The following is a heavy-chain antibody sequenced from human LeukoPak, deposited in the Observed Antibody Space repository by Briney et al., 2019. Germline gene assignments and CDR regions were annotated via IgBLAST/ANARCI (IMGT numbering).Heavy chain of an antibody. Sequence: GGSLRLSCAASGFDFINFHIHWVRQAPGKGLEWLAFVSKDGNNIYYADSVKGRFTISRDDSKSTLYLQMNSLRADDTAIYYCARDFLWLVDYWGQGTLVTVSS. D-gene: IGHD6-19*01. J-gene: IGHJ4*02. CDR2: VSKDGNNI. CDR3: ARDFLWLVDY. CDR1: GFDFINFH. V-gene: IGHV3-30-3*01.